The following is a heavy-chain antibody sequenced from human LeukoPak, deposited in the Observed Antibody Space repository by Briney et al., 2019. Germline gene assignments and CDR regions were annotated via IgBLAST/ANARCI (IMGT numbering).Heavy chain of an antibody. CDR3: ARDFGCSSTSCYGRFDY. CDR1: GGTFSSYA. J-gene: IGHJ4*02. Sequence: ASVKVSCKASGGTFSSYAISWVRQAPGQGLEWMGGIIPIFGTANYAQKFQGRVTITTDESTSTAYMELSSLRSEDTAVYYCARDFGCSSTSCYGRFDYRGQGTLVTVSS. CDR2: IIPIFGTA. V-gene: IGHV1-69*05. D-gene: IGHD2-2*01.